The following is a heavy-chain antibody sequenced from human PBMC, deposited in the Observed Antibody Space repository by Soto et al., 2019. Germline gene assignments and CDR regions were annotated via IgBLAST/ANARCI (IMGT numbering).Heavy chain of an antibody. V-gene: IGHV4-39*01. CDR3: AAQEVGGSYVYQVDP. D-gene: IGHD1-26*01. Sequence: QLHLRESGPGLVKPSETLSLTCTVSGGSITSSSYYWGWIRQPPGKGLEWIGSIYYSGNTYYNPSLTSRVTTSVDQSKTQFPLRLSTVTAAGAAVYYCAAQEVGGSYVYQVDPWGQGTLVTVSS. CDR2: IYYSGNT. CDR1: GGSITSSSYY. J-gene: IGHJ5*02.